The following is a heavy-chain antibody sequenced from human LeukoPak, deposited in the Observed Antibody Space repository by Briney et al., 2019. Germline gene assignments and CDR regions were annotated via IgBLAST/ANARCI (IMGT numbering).Heavy chain of an antibody. CDR2: IIPILGIA. J-gene: IGHJ4*02. Sequence: SVKVSCKASGGTFSSYAISWVRQAPGQGLEWMGRIIPILGIANYAQKFQGRVTITADKSTSTAYMELSSLRSEDTAVYYCARVRELQQQGPYYFNYWGQGTLVTVSS. D-gene: IGHD6-13*01. V-gene: IGHV1-69*04. CDR3: ARVRELQQQGPYYFNY. CDR1: GGTFSSYA.